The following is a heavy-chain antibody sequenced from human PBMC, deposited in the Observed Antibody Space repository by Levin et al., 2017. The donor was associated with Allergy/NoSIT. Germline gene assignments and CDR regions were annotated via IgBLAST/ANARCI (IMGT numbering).Heavy chain of an antibody. V-gene: IGHV3-66*01. CDR1: GFTVSSHY. Sequence: GESLKISCAASGFTVSSHYMSWVRQAPGKGLEWVSFIYSGGSTYYADSVKGRFTISRDNSKNTLYLQMNSLRAEDTAVYYCARYMAARAFDLWGRGTLVTVSS. CDR3: ARYMAARAFDL. D-gene: IGHD6-6*01. CDR2: IYSGGST. J-gene: IGHJ2*01.